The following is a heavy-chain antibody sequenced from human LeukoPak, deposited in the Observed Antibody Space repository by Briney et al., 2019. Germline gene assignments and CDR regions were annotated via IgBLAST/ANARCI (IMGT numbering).Heavy chain of an antibody. D-gene: IGHD3-10*01. V-gene: IGHV1-69*01. CDR1: GGTFSSYA. J-gene: IGHJ5*02. Sequence: SVKVSCKASGGTFSSYAISWVRQAPGQGLEWMGGIIPIFGTANYAQEFQGRVTITADESTSTAYMELSSLRSEDTAVYYCARGGSTYYYGSGSYPNWFDPWGQGTLVTVSS. CDR2: IIPIFGTA. CDR3: ARGGSTYYYGSGSYPNWFDP.